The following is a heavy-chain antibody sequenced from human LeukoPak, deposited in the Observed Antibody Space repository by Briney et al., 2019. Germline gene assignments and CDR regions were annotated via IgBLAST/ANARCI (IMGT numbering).Heavy chain of an antibody. J-gene: IGHJ4*02. CDR3: ARGHLIQTYGDSHFDY. D-gene: IGHD4-17*01. CDR2: MNPNSGNT. CDR1: GCTFTSYD. V-gene: IGHV1-8*01. Sequence: ASVKVSCKASGCTFTSYDINWVRQATGQGLEWMGWMNPNSGNTGYAQKFQGRVTMTRNTSISTAHMELSSLRSEDTAVYYCARGHLIQTYGDSHFDYWGQGTLVTVSS.